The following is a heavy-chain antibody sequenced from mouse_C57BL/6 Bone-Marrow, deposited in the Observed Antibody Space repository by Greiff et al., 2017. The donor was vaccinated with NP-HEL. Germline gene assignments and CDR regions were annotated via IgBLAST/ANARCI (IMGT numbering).Heavy chain of an antibody. CDR3: TSPYYYGSSSAWFAY. CDR1: GFTFSDAW. J-gene: IGHJ3*01. D-gene: IGHD1-1*01. V-gene: IGHV6-6*01. Sequence: EVKLVESGGGLVQPGGSMKLSCAASGFTFSDAWMDWVRQSPEKGLEWVAEIRNKANNHATYYAESVKGRFTISRDDSKSNVYLQMNSLRAEDTGIYYCTSPYYYGSSSAWFAYWGQGTLVTVSA. CDR2: IRNKANNHAT.